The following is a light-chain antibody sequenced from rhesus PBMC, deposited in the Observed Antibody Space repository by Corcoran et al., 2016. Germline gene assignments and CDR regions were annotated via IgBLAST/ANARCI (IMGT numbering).Light chain of an antibody. V-gene: IGKV1-22*01. CDR1: QGISSW. J-gene: IGKJ3*01. CDR3: QQYSSRPIP. Sequence: DIQMTQSPSSLSASVGDTVTITCRASQGISSWLAWFQQKPGKSPKLLIYTGSSLQSGVPSRLTGSGSVTDLSLTISSLQSEDFATYYCQQYSSRPIPFGPGTKLDIK. CDR2: TGS.